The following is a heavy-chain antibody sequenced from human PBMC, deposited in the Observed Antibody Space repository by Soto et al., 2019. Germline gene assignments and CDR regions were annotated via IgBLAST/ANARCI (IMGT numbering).Heavy chain of an antibody. J-gene: IGHJ6*02. CDR3: AKKLGIDPCGSYGLDV. D-gene: IGHD7-27*01. CDR2: IIPISSTT. V-gene: IGHV1-69*01. CDR1: GGNFITFA. Sequence: QVELVQSGAEVKKPGSSVKVSCKASGGNFITFAISWVRQAPGQGLEWMGEIIPISSTTKSAHKFQDRVTISADGSSRTDHMELRTLKSEDTAIYFCAKKLGIDPCGSYGLDVWGQGTTVTVSS.